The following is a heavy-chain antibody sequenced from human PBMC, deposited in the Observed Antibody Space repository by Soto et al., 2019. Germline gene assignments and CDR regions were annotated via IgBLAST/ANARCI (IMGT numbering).Heavy chain of an antibody. CDR2: INHSGST. J-gene: IGHJ4*02. Sequence: PSETLSLTCAVYGGSFSGYYWSWIRQPPGKGLEWIGEINHSGSTNYNPSLKSRVTISVDTSKNQFSLKLSSVTAADTAVYYCARTEAYCGGDCYGFDYWGQGTLVTVSS. CDR3: ARTEAYCGGDCYGFDY. D-gene: IGHD2-21*01. CDR1: GGSFSGYY. V-gene: IGHV4-34*01.